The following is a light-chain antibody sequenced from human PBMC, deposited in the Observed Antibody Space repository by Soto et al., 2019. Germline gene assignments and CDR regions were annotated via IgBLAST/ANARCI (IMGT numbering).Light chain of an antibody. CDR1: TSDVGSYNY. CDR3: SSYTSSNTLL. J-gene: IGLJ2*01. V-gene: IGLV2-14*03. Sequence: QSALTQPASVSGSPGQSIAISCTATTSDVGSYNYVSWYQHHPGKAPKVMIYDVTNRPSGVSDRFSGSKSGNTASLTISGLQPEDEADYYCSSYTSSNTLLFGGGTQLTVL. CDR2: DVT.